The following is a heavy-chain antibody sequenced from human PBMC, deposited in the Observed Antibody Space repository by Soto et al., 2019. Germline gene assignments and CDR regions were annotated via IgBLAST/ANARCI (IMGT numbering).Heavy chain of an antibody. CDR2: ISSSSSTI. CDR1: GFTFSSYS. J-gene: IGHJ6*02. D-gene: IGHD5-18*01. CDR3: AREEAIDGMDV. V-gene: IGHV3-48*01. Sequence: GGSLRLSCAASGFTFSSYSMNWVRQAPGKGLEWVSYISSSSSTIYYADSVKGRFTISRDNAKNSLYLQMNSLRAEDTAVYYCAREEAIDGMDVWGQGTTVTVSS.